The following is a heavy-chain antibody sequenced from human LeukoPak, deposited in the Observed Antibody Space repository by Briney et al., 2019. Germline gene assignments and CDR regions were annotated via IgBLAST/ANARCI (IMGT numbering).Heavy chain of an antibody. V-gene: IGHV4-59*08. CDR2: IYYSGST. J-gene: IGHJ4*02. CDR1: GGSISSYY. CDR3: ASGEYSSGWYREDY. D-gene: IGHD6-19*01. Sequence: SETLSLTCTVSGGSISSYYWSWIRQPPGKGLEWIGYIYYSGSTNYNPSLKSRVTISVDTSKNQFSLKLSSVTAADTAVYYCASGEYSSGWYREDYWGQGTLVTVSS.